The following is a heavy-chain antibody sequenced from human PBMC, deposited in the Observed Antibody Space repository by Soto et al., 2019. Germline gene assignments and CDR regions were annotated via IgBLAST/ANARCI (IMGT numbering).Heavy chain of an antibody. CDR1: GGSISSSSYY. V-gene: IGHV4-39*01. CDR3: ARHAQLWLRGIDY. CDR2: IYYSGST. Sequence: SETLSLTCTVSGGSISSSSYYWCWIRQPPGKGLEWIGSIYYSGSTYYNPSLKSRVTISVDTSKNQFSLKPSSVTAADTAVYYCARHAQLWLRGIDYWGQGTLVTVSS. J-gene: IGHJ4*02. D-gene: IGHD5-18*01.